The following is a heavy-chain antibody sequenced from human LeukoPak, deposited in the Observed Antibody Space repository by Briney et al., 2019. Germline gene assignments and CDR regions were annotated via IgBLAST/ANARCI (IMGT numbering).Heavy chain of an antibody. CDR2: IYYSGST. Sequence: SETLSLSCTVSGGSISSYYWSWIRQPPGKGLEWFGYIYYSGSTNYNPSLKSRVTISVDTSKNQFSLKLSSVTAADTAVYYCARFATESGSYQTFDYWGQGTLVTVSS. CDR3: ARFATESGSYQTFDY. D-gene: IGHD1-26*01. J-gene: IGHJ4*02. V-gene: IGHV4-59*01. CDR1: GGSISSYY.